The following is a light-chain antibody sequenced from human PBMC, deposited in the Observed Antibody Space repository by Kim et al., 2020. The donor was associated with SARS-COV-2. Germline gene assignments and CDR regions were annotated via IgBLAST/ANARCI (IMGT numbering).Light chain of an antibody. J-gene: IGKJ2*01. V-gene: IGKV1-5*03. Sequence: SASVGDSFTITCRASESISNGLAWYQQKPGRAPKLLIYKTSTLESGVPSRFSGSGSGTEFTLSISSLQPDDFATYYCQQYNTYSYTFGQGTKLEI. CDR2: KTS. CDR3: QQYNTYSYT. CDR1: ESISNG.